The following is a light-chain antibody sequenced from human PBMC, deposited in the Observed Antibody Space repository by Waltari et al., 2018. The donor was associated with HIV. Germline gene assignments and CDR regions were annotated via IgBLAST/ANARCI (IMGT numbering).Light chain of an antibody. CDR3: ATWDSSLNGVL. CDR1: TSNIGNNF. J-gene: IGLJ2*01. CDR2: NNN. Sequence: QSVLTQPPSVSATPGQKVTISCSGSTSNIGNNFVSWYQCIPGNRPKLLIYNNNERPSGIPSRFSGSKSGTSATLGITGLQTGDEADYYCATWDSSLNGVLFGGGTKLTAL. V-gene: IGLV1-51*01.